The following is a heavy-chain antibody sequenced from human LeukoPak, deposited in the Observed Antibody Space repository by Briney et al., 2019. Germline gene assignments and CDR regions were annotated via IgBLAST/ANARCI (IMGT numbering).Heavy chain of an antibody. D-gene: IGHD1-1*01. Sequence: SVKVSCKASGGTFSSYPISWVRQAPGQGLEWMGGIIPIFGTASYAQKFQGRVTITADESTGTAYMELSSLRSEDTAVYYCVREDWNDGVTGYYGMDVWGKGTTVTVSS. CDR2: IIPIFGTA. CDR3: VREDWNDGVTGYYGMDV. J-gene: IGHJ6*04. V-gene: IGHV1-69*13. CDR1: GGTFSSYP.